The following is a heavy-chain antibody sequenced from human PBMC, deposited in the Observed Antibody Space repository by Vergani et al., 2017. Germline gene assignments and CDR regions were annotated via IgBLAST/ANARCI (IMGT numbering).Heavy chain of an antibody. CDR1: GFTFDDYT. CDR2: ISWDGGST. D-gene: IGHD5-12*01. CDR3: VYVATAEHSFDY. Sequence: EVQLVESGGVVVQPGGSLRLSCAASGFTFDDYTMNWVRQAPGKGLEWVSLISWDGGSTYYADSVKGRFTISRDNSKNSLYLQMNSLRTEDTALYYCVYVATAEHSFDYWGQGTLVTVSS. J-gene: IGHJ4*02. V-gene: IGHV3-43*01.